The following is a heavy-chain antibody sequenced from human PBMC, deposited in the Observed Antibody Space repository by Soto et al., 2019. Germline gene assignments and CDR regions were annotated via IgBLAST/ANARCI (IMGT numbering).Heavy chain of an antibody. CDR3: AKELWFGELTHYFDY. CDR1: GFTFSSYG. CDR2: ISYDGSNK. Sequence: GGSLRLSCAASGFTFSSYGMHWVRQAPGKGLEWVAVISYDGSNKYYADSVKGRFTISRDNSKNTLYLQMNSLRAEDTAVYYCAKELWFGELTHYFDYWGQGTLVTVSS. J-gene: IGHJ4*02. V-gene: IGHV3-30*18. D-gene: IGHD3-10*01.